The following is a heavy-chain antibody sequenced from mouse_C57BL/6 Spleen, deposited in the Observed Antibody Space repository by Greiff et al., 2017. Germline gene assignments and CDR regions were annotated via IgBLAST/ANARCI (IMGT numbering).Heavy chain of an antibody. CDR3: AREGYGNYVFDY. V-gene: IGHV5-9*01. J-gene: IGHJ2*01. D-gene: IGHD2-10*02. CDR1: GFTFSSYT. Sequence: EVMLVESGGGLVKPGGSLKLSCAASGFTFSSYTMSWVRQTPEKRLEWVATISGGGGNTYYPDSVKGRFTIYRDNAKNTLYLQKSRLRSEDTALYYCAREGYGNYVFDYWGQGTTLTVSS. CDR2: ISGGGGNT.